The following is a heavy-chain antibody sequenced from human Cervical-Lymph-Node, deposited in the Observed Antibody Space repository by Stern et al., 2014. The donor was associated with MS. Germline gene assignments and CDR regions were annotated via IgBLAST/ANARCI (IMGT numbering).Heavy chain of an antibody. J-gene: IGHJ3*02. CDR2: IGTAGDT. CDR1: GFTFSSYD. CDR3: ARIAATSNAFDI. V-gene: IGHV3-13*01. Sequence: VQLLQSGGGLVQPGGSLRLSCAASGFTFSSYDMHWVRQATGKGLEWVSAIGTAGDTYYPGSVKGRFTISRENAKNSLYLQMNSLRAGDTAVYYCARIAATSNAFDIWGQGTMVTVSS. D-gene: IGHD6-13*01.